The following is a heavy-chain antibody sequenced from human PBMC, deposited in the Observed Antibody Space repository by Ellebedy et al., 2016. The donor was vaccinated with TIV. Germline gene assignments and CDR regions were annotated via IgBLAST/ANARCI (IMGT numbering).Heavy chain of an antibody. CDR1: GGYISNYY. V-gene: IGHV4-59*08. CDR2: IHYSGNT. D-gene: IGHD3-10*01. Sequence: SETLSLXCTVSGGYISNYYWTWIRQPPGKGLEWIGYIHYSGNTNYNPSFKSRVTISVDTSNNQFSLKLSSVTAADTAMYFCARNGWVDGSGSWGLFDYWGQGMLVTVPS. CDR3: ARNGWVDGSGSWGLFDY. J-gene: IGHJ4*02.